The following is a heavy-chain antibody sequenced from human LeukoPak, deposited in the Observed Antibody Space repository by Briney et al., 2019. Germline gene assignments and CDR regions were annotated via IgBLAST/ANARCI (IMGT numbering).Heavy chain of an antibody. CDR3: ARVIDYDISGYYLGY. D-gene: IGHD3-22*01. J-gene: IGHJ4*02. Sequence: SSETLSLTCAVYGGSFSGYYWSWIRQPPGKGLEWIGEITDSGSTTCSPSLKSRVSISVDTSQNQFSLMLSSVTAADTPVYYCARVIDYDISGYYLGYWGQGTRVTVSS. CDR2: ITDSGST. V-gene: IGHV4-34*01. CDR1: GGSFSGYY.